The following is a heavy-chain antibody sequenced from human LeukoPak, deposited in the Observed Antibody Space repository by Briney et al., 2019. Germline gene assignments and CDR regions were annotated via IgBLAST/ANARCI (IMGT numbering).Heavy chain of an antibody. CDR3: ASRQGTMGRGVCTFDY. V-gene: IGHV4-4*02. CDR1: GGSISSSTR. CDR2: IYRSGST. D-gene: IGHD3-10*01. Sequence: SETLSLTCAASGGSISSSTRWCWVRQPPGKGLEWSGEIYRSGSTYYTQSVKSRFTISVDKSKNQFSLKLSSVTAADTAVYYCASRQGTMGRGVCTFDYWGQGTLVTVSS. J-gene: IGHJ4*02.